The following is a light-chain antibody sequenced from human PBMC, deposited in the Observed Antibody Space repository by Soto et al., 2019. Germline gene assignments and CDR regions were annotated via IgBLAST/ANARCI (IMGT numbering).Light chain of an antibody. CDR2: EVS. J-gene: IGLJ2*01. CDR3: AAWDDSLNGRV. CDR1: SSDIGGYNY. Sequence: QSALTQPPSASGSPGQSVAISCTGTSSDIGGYNYVSWYQQHPGKAPKLMIFEVSQRPSGVPDRFSGSKSGNTASLTVSGLQAEDEADYYCAAWDDSLNGRVFGGGTQLTVL. V-gene: IGLV2-8*01.